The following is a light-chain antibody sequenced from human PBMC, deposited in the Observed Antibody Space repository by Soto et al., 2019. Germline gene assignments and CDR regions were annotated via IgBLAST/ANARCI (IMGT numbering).Light chain of an antibody. J-gene: IGKJ1*01. Sequence: EVVLTQSPAILSLSPGERAALSCRASQSVGSSYLAWYQHKSGQAPRLLIYGGSGRARGVPDRFNGSGSGTDLTLIIRGLEPEDFAIYYCQQYAVSPETFGQGTKVEIK. V-gene: IGKV3-20*01. CDR2: GGS. CDR3: QQYAVSPET. CDR1: QSVGSSY.